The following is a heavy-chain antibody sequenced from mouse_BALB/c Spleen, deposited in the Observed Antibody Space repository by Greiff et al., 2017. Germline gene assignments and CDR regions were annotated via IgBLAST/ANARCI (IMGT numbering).Heavy chain of an antibody. Sequence: EVKLMESGPGLVKPSQSLSLTCTVTGYSITSDYAWNWIRQFPGNKLEWMGYISYSGSTSYNPSLKSRISITRDTSKNQFFLQLNSVTTEDTATYYGARWGDYDEGFAYWGQGTLVTVSA. CDR3: ARWGDYDEGFAY. J-gene: IGHJ3*01. V-gene: IGHV3-2*02. CDR2: ISYSGST. D-gene: IGHD2-4*01. CDR1: GYSITSDYA.